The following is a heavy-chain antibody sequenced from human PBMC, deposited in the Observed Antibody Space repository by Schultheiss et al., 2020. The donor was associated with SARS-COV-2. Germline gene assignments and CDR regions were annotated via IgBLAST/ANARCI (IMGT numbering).Heavy chain of an antibody. Sequence: GESLKISCAASGFTFSSYGMHWVRQAPGKGLEWVAVISYDGSNKYYADSVKGRFTISRDNSKNTLYLQMNSLRAEDTAVYYCASSAYSSSSIDYWGQGTLVTVSS. V-gene: IGHV3-30*03. CDR2: ISYDGSNK. D-gene: IGHD6-6*01. CDR3: ASSAYSSSSIDY. CDR1: GFTFSSYG. J-gene: IGHJ4*02.